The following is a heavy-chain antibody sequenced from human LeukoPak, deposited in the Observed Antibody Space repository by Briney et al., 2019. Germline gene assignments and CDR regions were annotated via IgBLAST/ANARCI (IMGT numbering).Heavy chain of an antibody. Sequence: GGSLRLSCAASGFTFSDYYMSWIRQAPGKGLEWVSYINSSSSYTNYADSVKGRFTISRDNAKNTLYLQMNRLRAEDTAVYYCARDPPHYDFLSGYLDRGAFDIWGQGTMVTVSS. CDR3: ARDPPHYDFLSGYLDRGAFDI. J-gene: IGHJ3*02. CDR1: GFTFSDYY. V-gene: IGHV3-11*06. D-gene: IGHD3-3*01. CDR2: INSSSSYT.